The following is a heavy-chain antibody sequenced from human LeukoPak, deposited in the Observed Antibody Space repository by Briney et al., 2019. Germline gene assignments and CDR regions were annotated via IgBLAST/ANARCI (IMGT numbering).Heavy chain of an antibody. Sequence: PGGSLRLSCAASGFTFSSYWMSWVRQAPGKGLEWVANIKQDGSEKYYVDSVKGRFTISRDNAKNSLYLQMNSLRAEDTAVYYIWGSLVGSFEYWGQEILVTVSS. D-gene: IGHD3-16*01. CDR3: WGSLVGSFEY. CDR2: IKQDGSEK. J-gene: IGHJ4*02. CDR1: GFTFSSYW. V-gene: IGHV3-7*01.